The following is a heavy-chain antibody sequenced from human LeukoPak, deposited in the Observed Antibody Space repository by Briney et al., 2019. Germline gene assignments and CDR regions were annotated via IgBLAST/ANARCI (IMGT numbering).Heavy chain of an antibody. CDR1: GFTFSSYA. J-gene: IGHJ6*02. Sequence: PGGSLRLSCAASGFTFSSYAMHWVRQAPGKGLEWVAVISYDGGNKYYADSVKGRFTISRDNSKNTLYLQMNSLRAEDTAVYYCARDRIAAAGTPDYYYYGMDVWGQGTTVTVSS. D-gene: IGHD6-13*01. CDR2: ISYDGGNK. V-gene: IGHV3-30*14. CDR3: ARDRIAAAGTPDYYYYGMDV.